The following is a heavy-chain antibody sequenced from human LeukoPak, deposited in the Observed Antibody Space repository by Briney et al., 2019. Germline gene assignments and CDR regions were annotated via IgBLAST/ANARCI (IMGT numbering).Heavy chain of an antibody. CDR1: GFTFSSYA. J-gene: IGHJ3*02. V-gene: IGHV3-30-3*01. CDR2: ISYDGNNK. D-gene: IGHD4-23*01. Sequence: QPGGSLRLSCAASGFTFSSYAMHWVRQAPGKGLEWVAVISYDGNNKYYADSVKGRFTISRDNSKNTLYLQMNSLRAEDTAVYYCAVYGGNSDDAFDIWGQGTMVTVSS. CDR3: AVYGGNSDDAFDI.